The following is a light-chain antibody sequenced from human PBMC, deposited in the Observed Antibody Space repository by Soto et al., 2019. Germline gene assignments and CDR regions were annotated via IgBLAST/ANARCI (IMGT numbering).Light chain of an antibody. J-gene: IGKJ4*01. Sequence: EIVMPQSPATLSVSPGERATLSCRASQSVSSNLAWYHQNPGQAPRLLIYGASTRATGIPARFSGSGSGTEFTLTISSLQSEDFAVYYCQQYNNWPLTFGGGTKGDIK. CDR3: QQYNNWPLT. V-gene: IGKV3-15*01. CDR1: QSVSSN. CDR2: GAS.